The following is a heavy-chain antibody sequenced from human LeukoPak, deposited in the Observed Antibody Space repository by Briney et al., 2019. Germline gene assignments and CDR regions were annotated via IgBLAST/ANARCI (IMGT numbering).Heavy chain of an antibody. CDR3: ASVVGGYYPPVEGFDI. Sequence: GGSLRLSCAASGLSNFWVHWVRQAPGKGLVWVSRINSDGSSTSYADSVKGRFTISRDNAENTLYLQMNSLRAEDTAVYYCASVVGGYYPPVEGFDIWGQGTMVTVSS. V-gene: IGHV3-74*01. CDR1: GLSNFW. D-gene: IGHD3-3*01. J-gene: IGHJ3*02. CDR2: INSDGSST.